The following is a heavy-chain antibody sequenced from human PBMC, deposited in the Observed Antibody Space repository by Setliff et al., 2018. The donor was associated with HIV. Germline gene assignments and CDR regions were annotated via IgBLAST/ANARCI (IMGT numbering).Heavy chain of an antibody. CDR3: ARAPGQLWQSDYYGMDV. V-gene: IGHV3-7*02. J-gene: IGHJ6*02. D-gene: IGHD5-18*01. CDR1: GFSISDFW. CDR2: IKEDGSEQ. Sequence: PGGSLRLSCAASGFSISDFWMSWVRQAPGKGLEWVANIKEDGSEQYYMDSVKGRFTISRDNAKNSLYLQMNSLRGEDTAVYYCARAPGQLWQSDYYGMDVWGQGTTVTVSS.